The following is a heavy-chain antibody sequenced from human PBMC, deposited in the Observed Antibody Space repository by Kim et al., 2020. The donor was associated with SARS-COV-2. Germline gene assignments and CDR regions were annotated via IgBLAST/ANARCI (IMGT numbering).Heavy chain of an antibody. Sequence: GGSLRLSCAASGFSFSDHYMDWVRQAPGKGLEWVGRSRNKANNYAAEFAASVRGRFTISRDESKISMALQMNSLKSDDTAVYYCAKEGVAGSFDYWGQGILVTVSS. CDR3: AKEGVAGSFDY. CDR1: GFSFSDHY. J-gene: IGHJ4*02. CDR2: SRNKANNYAA. D-gene: IGHD6-19*01. V-gene: IGHV3-72*01.